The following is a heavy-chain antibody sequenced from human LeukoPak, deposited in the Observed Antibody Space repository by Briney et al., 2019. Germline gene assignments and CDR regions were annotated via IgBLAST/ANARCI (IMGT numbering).Heavy chain of an antibody. CDR3: ARDYYDSSGYYSPDWYFDL. Sequence: PGRSLRLSCAASGFTFSSYGMSWVRQAPGKGLEWVSAISGSGGSTYYADSVKGRFTISRDNAKNSLYLQMNSLRAEDTAVYYCARDYYDSSGYYSPDWYFDLWGRGTLVTVSS. V-gene: IGHV3-23*01. CDR1: GFTFSSYG. D-gene: IGHD3-22*01. J-gene: IGHJ2*01. CDR2: ISGSGGST.